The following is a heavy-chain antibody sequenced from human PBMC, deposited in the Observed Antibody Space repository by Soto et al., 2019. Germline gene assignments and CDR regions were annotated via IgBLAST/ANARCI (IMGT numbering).Heavy chain of an antibody. CDR3: AKDRMPIWVSYFDY. D-gene: IGHD2-2*01. J-gene: IGHJ4*02. CDR2: ISGSGGST. V-gene: IGHV3-23*01. CDR1: GFTFSSYA. Sequence: PGGSLRLSCAASGFTFSSYAMSWVRQAPGKGLEWVSAISGSGGSTYYADSVKGRFTISRDNSKNTLYLQMNTLRAEDTAVYYCAKDRMPIWVSYFDYWGQGTLVTVSS.